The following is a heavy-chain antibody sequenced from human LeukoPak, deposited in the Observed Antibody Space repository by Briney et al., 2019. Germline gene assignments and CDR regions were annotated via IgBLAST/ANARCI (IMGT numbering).Heavy chain of an antibody. CDR1: GFTFSSYG. J-gene: IGHJ4*02. V-gene: IGHV3-30*18. D-gene: IGHD6-19*01. Sequence: PGRSLRLSCAASGFTFSSYGMHWVRQAPGKGLEWVAVISYDGSNKYYADSVKGRFTIFRDNSKNTLYLQMNSLRAEDTAVYYCAKESWLAEHFSYYFDYWGQGTLVTVSS. CDR3: AKESWLAEHFSYYFDY. CDR2: ISYDGSNK.